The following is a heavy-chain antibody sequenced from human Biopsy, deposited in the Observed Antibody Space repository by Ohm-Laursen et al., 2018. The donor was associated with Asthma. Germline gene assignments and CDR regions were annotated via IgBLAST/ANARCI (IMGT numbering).Heavy chain of an antibody. CDR2: ISWNSATI. CDR1: GFKFDEYT. V-gene: IGHV3-9*01. Sequence: SLRLSCTASGFKFDEYTMHWVRQAPGKGLEWVSGISWNSATIGYADSVEGRFTISRDNAENSVFLHMDSLRPEDTAFYYCAKVRSDWVITESFDYWGQGVLVTVSS. CDR3: AKVRSDWVITESFDY. D-gene: IGHD3-22*01. J-gene: IGHJ4*02.